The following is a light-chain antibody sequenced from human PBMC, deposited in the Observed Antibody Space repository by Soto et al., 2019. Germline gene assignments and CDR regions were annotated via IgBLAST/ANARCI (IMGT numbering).Light chain of an antibody. CDR3: SSYTTTSTYV. Sequence: QPALTQPASVSGSPGQSITISCTGTSSDVGGYNYVSWYQQHPGKAPKLMIYDVSNRPSGVSNRFSGSKSANTASLTISGLQAEDEADYYCSSYTTTSTYVFGTGTKVTVL. J-gene: IGLJ1*01. CDR1: SSDVGGYNY. CDR2: DVS. V-gene: IGLV2-14*01.